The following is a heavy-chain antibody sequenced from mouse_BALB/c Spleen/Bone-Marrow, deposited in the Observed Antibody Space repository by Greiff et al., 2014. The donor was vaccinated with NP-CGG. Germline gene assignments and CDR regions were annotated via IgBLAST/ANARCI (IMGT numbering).Heavy chain of an antibody. J-gene: IGHJ2*01. CDR2: INPYNGDT. CDR3: ARDYYDYYFDY. V-gene: IGHV1-20*02. Sequence: VQLQQSGPELVKPGASVKISCKASGSSFTGYFMNWVMQSHGKSLEWIGRINPYNGDTLYNQKFKGKATLTVDKSSSTAHMELRSLASEDSAVYYCARDYYDYYFDYWGQGTTLTVSS. D-gene: IGHD2-4*01. CDR1: GSSFTGYF.